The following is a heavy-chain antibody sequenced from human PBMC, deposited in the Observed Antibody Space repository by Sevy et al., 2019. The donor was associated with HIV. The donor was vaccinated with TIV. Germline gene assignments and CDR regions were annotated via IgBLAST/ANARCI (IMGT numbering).Heavy chain of an antibody. CDR2: IYYSGST. CDR3: ARLNSNHFDY. CDR1: GGSISSSSYY. J-gene: IGHJ4*02. V-gene: IGHV4-39*01. D-gene: IGHD4-4*01. Sequence: SETLSLTCTVSGGSISSSSYYWGWIRQPPGKGLEWIGNIYYSGSTYYNPSLTSRVTISVDTAKNQFSLKLSSVTAADTAVYYCARLNSNHFDYWGQGAPVTVSS.